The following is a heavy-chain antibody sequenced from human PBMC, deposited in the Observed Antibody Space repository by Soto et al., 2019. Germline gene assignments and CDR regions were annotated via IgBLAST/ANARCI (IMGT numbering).Heavy chain of an antibody. D-gene: IGHD2-15*01. CDR3: ARGIATGQLEP. CDR2: INPDNGNT. V-gene: IGHV1-3*01. Sequence: ASVKVSFKASVYTFTRYTMNWVRQAPGQRLEWMGWINPDNGNTKSSQKFQDRVIITRDTSASTAYMDLSSLRSEDTAVYYCARGIATGQLEPWGQGTLVTVSS. J-gene: IGHJ5*02. CDR1: VYTFTRYT.